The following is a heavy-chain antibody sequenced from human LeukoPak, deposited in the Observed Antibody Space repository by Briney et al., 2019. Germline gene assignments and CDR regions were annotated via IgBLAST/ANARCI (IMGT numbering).Heavy chain of an antibody. D-gene: IGHD1-26*01. J-gene: IGHJ3*02. V-gene: IGHV3-53*01. CDR3: ARGGSYLSAFDI. Sequence: GGSLRLSCAASGFTVSSNYMSWVRQAPGKGLEWVSIIYSGGSTFYADSVKGRFTISRDNSKNTLYPQMNSLRAEDTAVYYCARGGSYLSAFDIWGQGTMVTVSS. CDR2: IYSGGST. CDR1: GFTVSSNY.